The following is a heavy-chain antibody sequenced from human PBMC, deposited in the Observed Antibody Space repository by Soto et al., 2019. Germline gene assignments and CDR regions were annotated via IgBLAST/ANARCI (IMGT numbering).Heavy chain of an antibody. V-gene: IGHV5-51*01. J-gene: IGHJ6*02. CDR2: IYPGDSDT. CDR1: GYSFTSYW. Sequence: HGESLKISCKGSGYSFTSYWIGWVRQMPGKGLEWMGIIYPGDSDTRYSPSFQGQVTISADKSISTAYLQWSSLKASDTAMYYCARGPDSSGYYRLDYGMDVWGQGTTVTVSS. CDR3: ARGPDSSGYYRLDYGMDV. D-gene: IGHD3-22*01.